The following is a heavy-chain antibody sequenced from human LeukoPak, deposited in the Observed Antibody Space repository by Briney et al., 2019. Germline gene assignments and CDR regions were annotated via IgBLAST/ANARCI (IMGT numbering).Heavy chain of an antibody. CDR1: GFTISSYW. J-gene: IGHJ3*02. D-gene: IGHD3-9*01. V-gene: IGHV3-74*01. CDR3: ARDRETYYDILTGYYTLGDAFDI. Sequence: GGSLRLSCAASGFTISSYWMHWVRQAPGKGLVWVSRINRDGSSASYADSVKGRFTISRDNAKNTLYLQMNSLRAEDTAVYYCARDRETYYDILTGYYTLGDAFDIWGQGTMVTVSS. CDR2: INRDGSSA.